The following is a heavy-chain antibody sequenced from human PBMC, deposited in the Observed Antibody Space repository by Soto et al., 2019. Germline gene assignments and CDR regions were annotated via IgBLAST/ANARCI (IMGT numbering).Heavy chain of an antibody. D-gene: IGHD2-2*01. J-gene: IGHJ6*02. Sequence: QMQLVQSGAEVKKPGASVKVSCKASGYTFTGYYMHWVRQAPGQGLEWMGWINPNSGGTNYAQKFQGWVTMTRDTSISTAYMELSRLRSDDTAVYYCARDAAYCSSTSCPDYYYYGMDVWGQGTTVTVSS. CDR2: INPNSGGT. CDR1: GYTFTGYY. V-gene: IGHV1-2*04. CDR3: ARDAAYCSSTSCPDYYYYGMDV.